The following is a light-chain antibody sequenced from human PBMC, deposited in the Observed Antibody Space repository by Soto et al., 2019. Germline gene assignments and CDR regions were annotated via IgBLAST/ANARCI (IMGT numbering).Light chain of an antibody. J-gene: IGLJ2*01. CDR3: QAWDSGTVV. CDR1: ELGDKY. Sequence: SSELTQPPSVSVSPGQTASITCSGDELGDKYACWYQQKAGQSPVLVIYQDSKRPSGIPERFSGSNSGNTATLTISGTQAMDEADYYCQAWDSGTVVFGGGTKVTVL. V-gene: IGLV3-1*01. CDR2: QDS.